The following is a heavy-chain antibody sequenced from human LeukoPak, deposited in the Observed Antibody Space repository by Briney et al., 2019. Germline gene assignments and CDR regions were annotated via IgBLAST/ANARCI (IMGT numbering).Heavy chain of an antibody. CDR3: ARALSPGGDYEDDYYYYYGMDV. V-gene: IGHV1-2*02. Sequence: ASVKDSCKASGYTFTDYYLHWVRPAPGQGLEWMGWINPNSGGTNYTQKFQGRVAMTRDTSISTAYMELSRLRSDDTAVYYCARALSPGGDYEDDYYYYYGMDVWGQGTTVTVSS. J-gene: IGHJ6*02. CDR1: GYTFTDYY. CDR2: INPNSGGT. D-gene: IGHD4-17*01.